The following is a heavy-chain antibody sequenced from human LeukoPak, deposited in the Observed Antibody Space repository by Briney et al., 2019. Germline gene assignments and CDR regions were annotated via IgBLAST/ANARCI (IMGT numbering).Heavy chain of an antibody. CDR1: GYTFTSYG. V-gene: IGHV1-18*01. D-gene: IGHD3-3*01. CDR3: ARDFDDFWSGYPDY. Sequence: GASVKVSCKASGYTFTSYGISWVRQAPGQGLEWMGWISAYNGNTNYAQKLQGRVTMTTDTSTSTAYMELRSLRSDDTAVYYCARDFDDFWSGYPDYWGQGTLVTVSS. CDR2: ISAYNGNT. J-gene: IGHJ4*02.